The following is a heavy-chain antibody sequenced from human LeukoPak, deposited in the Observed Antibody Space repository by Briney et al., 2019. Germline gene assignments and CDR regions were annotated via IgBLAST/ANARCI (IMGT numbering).Heavy chain of an antibody. CDR1: GFTFSTYS. J-gene: IGHJ4*02. CDR2: ISTSSSYI. Sequence: GGSLRLSCAASGFTFSTYSMNWVRQAPGKGLEWVSSISTSSSYIYYADSVKGRFTTSRENAQNSLYLQMNSLRDEDTAVYYCARVGVGTWASSWDHWGQGTLVTVSS. D-gene: IGHD2-15*01. CDR3: ARVGVGTWASSWDH. V-gene: IGHV3-21*01.